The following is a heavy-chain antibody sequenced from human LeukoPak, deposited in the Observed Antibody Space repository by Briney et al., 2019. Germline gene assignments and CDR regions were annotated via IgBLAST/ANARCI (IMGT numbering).Heavy chain of an antibody. CDR1: VGSFSGYY. J-gene: IGHJ4*02. CDR2: INHSGST. D-gene: IGHD3-3*01. V-gene: IGHV4-34*01. Sequence: SETLSLTCAVYVGSFSGYYWSWIRQPPGKGLEWIGEINHSGSTNYNPSLKSRVTISVDTSKNQFSLKLSSVTAADTAAYYCPRGVYTYYDFWSGYYEGYYFDYRGQGTLVTVSS. CDR3: PRGVYTYYDFWSGYYEGYYFDY.